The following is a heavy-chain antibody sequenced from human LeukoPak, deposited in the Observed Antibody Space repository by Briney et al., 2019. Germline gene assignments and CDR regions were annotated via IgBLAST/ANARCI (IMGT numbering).Heavy chain of an antibody. CDR2: INPNIGAT. CDR1: GYTFTGYF. D-gene: IGHD1-14*01. J-gene: IGHJ4*02. Sequence: ASVTVSCKASGYTFTGYFMHWVRQAPGQGLEWMGWINPNIGATKYARKFQGRVTMTRDTSISTAYMELSRLRSDDTAVYYCARGQLTDDLDYWGQGHLVRVSS. CDR3: ARGQLTDDLDY. V-gene: IGHV1-2*02.